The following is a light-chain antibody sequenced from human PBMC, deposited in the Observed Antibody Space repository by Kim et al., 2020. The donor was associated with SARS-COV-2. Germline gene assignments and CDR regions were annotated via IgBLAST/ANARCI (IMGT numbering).Light chain of an antibody. Sequence: QQASIACKSSACLLHSDGKTYLYWVVQKAGQSPQLLIYEVSSRFSGVPRRFSGSGSGRDFTLKISRVEAEDVGIYYCMQSVNLRTFGPGTKVDIK. V-gene: IGKV2-29*02. CDR2: EVS. J-gene: IGKJ1*01. CDR3: MQSVNLRT. CDR1: ACLLHSDGKTY.